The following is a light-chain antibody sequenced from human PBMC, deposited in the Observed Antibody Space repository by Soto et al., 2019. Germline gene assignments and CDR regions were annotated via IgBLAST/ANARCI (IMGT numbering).Light chain of an antibody. CDR3: QQSYSTPWT. Sequence: DIQMTQSPSTLSGSVGDRVTITCRASQTISSWLAWYQQKPAKAPKRLIYAASSLQSGVPSRFSGSGSGTDFTLTISSLQPEDFATYYCQQSYSTPWTFGQGTKVDIK. V-gene: IGKV1-39*01. J-gene: IGKJ1*01. CDR1: QTISSW. CDR2: AAS.